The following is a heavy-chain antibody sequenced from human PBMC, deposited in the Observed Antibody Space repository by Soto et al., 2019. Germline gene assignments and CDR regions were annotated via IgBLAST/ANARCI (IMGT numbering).Heavy chain of an antibody. Sequence: QVQLVESGGGVVQPGRSLRLSCAASGFTFSSYGMHWVRQAPGKGLEWVAVIWYDGSNKYYADSVKGRFTISRDNSKNTLYLQMNSLRAEYTAVYYCARDGGSSSWYFDYWGQGTLVTVSS. CDR2: IWYDGSNK. V-gene: IGHV3-33*01. CDR1: GFTFSSYG. J-gene: IGHJ4*02. CDR3: ARDGGSSSWYFDY. D-gene: IGHD6-13*01.